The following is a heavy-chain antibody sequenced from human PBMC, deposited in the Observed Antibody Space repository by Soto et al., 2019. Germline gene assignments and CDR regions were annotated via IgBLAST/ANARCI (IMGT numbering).Heavy chain of an antibody. CDR3: ARDLGGYVHLWDKSNY. CDR1: GFRFSGFA. CDR2: ISFDGSEK. J-gene: IGHJ1*01. D-gene: IGHD5-12*01. Sequence: QVQLVESGGGVVQPGASLRLSCVASGFRFSGFAMHWVRQAPGKGLEWVAVISFDGSEKFYVDSVKGRFSISRDDFHSTVFLQMDSLRPEDTGVYYCARDLGGYVHLWDKSNYWGQSTLLNVSS. V-gene: IGHV3-30*04.